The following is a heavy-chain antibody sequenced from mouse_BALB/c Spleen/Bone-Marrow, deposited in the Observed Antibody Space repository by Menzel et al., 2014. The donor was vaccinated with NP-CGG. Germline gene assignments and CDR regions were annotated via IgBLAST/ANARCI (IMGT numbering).Heavy chain of an antibody. CDR1: GYTFTSYH. CDR3: TRREYYRYDRAMDY. CDR2: ISPSNGGT. D-gene: IGHD2-14*01. J-gene: IGHJ4*01. V-gene: IGHV1S81*02. Sequence: QVQLQQPGAELVKPGASVKLSCKASGYTFTSYHMYWVKQRPGQGLEWIGEISPSNGGTNFNEKFKSKATLTVDKSSSTAYMQLSSLASEDSAVYYCTRREYYRYDRAMDYWGQGTSVTVSS.